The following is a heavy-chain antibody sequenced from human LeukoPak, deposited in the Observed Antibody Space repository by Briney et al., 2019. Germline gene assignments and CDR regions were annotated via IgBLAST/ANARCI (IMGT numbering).Heavy chain of an antibody. J-gene: IGHJ3*02. V-gene: IGHV4-59*08. Sequence: SETLSLTCTVSGGSISSYYWSWIRQPPGKGLEWIGYIYYNGNSNYNPSLKSRVTIPLDTSKNQFSLRLTSVVAADTAVYYCARHGGMVRGFSDAFDIWGQGTMVTVSS. D-gene: IGHD3-10*01. CDR2: IYYNGNS. CDR1: GGSISSYY. CDR3: ARHGGMVRGFSDAFDI.